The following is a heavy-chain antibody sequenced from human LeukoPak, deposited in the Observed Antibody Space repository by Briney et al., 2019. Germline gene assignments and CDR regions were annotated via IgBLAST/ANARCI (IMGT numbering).Heavy chain of an antibody. CDR2: IYYSGST. V-gene: IGHV4-39*07. J-gene: IGHJ6*03. CDR3: ARVLIYYYYYMDV. CDR1: GGSISSSSYY. Sequence: SETLSLTCTVSGGSISSSSYYWGWIRQPPGKGLEWIGTIYYSGSTYYNPSLKSRVTISVDTSKNQFSLKLSSVTAADTAVYYCARVLIYYYYYMDVWGKGTMVTVSS.